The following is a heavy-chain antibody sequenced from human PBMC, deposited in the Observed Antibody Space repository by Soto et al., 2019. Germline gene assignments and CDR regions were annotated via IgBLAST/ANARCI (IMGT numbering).Heavy chain of an antibody. V-gene: IGHV1-69*13. CDR3: EARRDSGTDKRVNYYYYYGMDV. CDR1: GGTFSSYA. D-gene: IGHD1-26*01. CDR2: IIPIFGTA. Sequence: ASVKVSCKASGGTFSSYAISWVRQAPGQGLEWMGGIIPIFGTANYAQKFQGRVTITADESTSTAYMELSSLRSEDTAVYYCEARRDSGTDKRVNYYYYYGMDVWGQGTTVTVSS. J-gene: IGHJ6*02.